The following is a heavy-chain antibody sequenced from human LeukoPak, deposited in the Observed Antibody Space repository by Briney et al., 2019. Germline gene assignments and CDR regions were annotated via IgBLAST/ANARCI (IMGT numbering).Heavy chain of an antibody. V-gene: IGHV3-74*01. D-gene: IGHD2-2*01. J-gene: IGHJ4*02. Sequence: GGSLRLSCAASGFTFSNYWMHWVRQAPGKGLVWVSRISSDESSTTYADSVKGRFTISRDNAKNTLYLKMNTLRAEDTAIYFCARGGFTGTSCPNFDYWGQGTLVTVSS. CDR3: ARGGFTGTSCPNFDY. CDR2: ISSDESST. CDR1: GFTFSNYW.